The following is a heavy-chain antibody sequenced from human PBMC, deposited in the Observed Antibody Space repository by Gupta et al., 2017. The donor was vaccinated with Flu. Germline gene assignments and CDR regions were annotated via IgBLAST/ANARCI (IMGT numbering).Heavy chain of an antibody. J-gene: IGHJ4*02. V-gene: IGHV3-7*01. CDR2: IEENGNQK. CDR1: GLSFSSYG. D-gene: IGHD1-1*01. Sequence: ASGLSFSSYGMSGVRQAAGKGLEWGANIEENGNQKYYMDSVKGRFTISRDNAESSLSLHMNSLRAEDTAVYYCARTGKNGWNIDDWGPGTLVTVSS. CDR3: ARTGKNGWNIDD.